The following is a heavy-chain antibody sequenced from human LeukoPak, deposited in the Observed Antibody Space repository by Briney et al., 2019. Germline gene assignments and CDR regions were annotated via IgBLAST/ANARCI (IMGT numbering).Heavy chain of an antibody. J-gene: IGHJ4*02. CDR1: GYTFTAYY. Sequence: ASVKVSCKASGYTFTAYYLYWVRQAPGQGLEWMGWINPNSGGTNYVQKFQGRVTMTRDTSINTAYMELRRLRSDDTAVYYCARRRGYSHGNPFDYWGQGTLVTVSS. V-gene: IGHV1-2*02. CDR2: INPNSGGT. CDR3: ARRRGYSHGNPFDY. D-gene: IGHD5-18*01.